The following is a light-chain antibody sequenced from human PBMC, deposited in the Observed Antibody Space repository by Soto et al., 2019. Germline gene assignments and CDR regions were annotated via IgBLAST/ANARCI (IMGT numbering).Light chain of an antibody. CDR2: RIY. CDR3: QQYDNFPQT. V-gene: IGKV3-20*01. CDR1: EALGRNY. Sequence: ETLLTQSPGTLSLSPGERATLSCRASEALGRNYLAWYQQKPGQAPRLLIHRIYIRAAGIPDRFTGSASGTDFNFTINRPEPEDFAVYYCQQYDNFPQTFGQGTRVEIK. J-gene: IGKJ1*01.